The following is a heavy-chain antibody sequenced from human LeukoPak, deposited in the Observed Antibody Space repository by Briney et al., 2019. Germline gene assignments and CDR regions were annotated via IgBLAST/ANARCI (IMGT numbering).Heavy chain of an antibody. Sequence: GASVKVSCKASGYTFTSYGISWVRQAPGQGLEWMGWISAYNGNTNYAQKLQGRVTMTTDTSTSTAYMELSRLRSDDTAVYYCARDLGDLVRGVISGWFDPWGQGTLVTVSS. CDR1: GYTFTSYG. J-gene: IGHJ5*02. V-gene: IGHV1-18*01. D-gene: IGHD3-10*01. CDR3: ARDLGDLVRGVISGWFDP. CDR2: ISAYNGNT.